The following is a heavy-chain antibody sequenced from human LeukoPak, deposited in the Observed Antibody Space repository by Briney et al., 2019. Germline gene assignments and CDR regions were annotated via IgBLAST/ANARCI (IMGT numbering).Heavy chain of an antibody. CDR1: GFTFSTYS. D-gene: IGHD6-19*01. CDR3: AKDVVPDSGWDLDY. V-gene: IGHV3-23*01. J-gene: IGHJ4*02. CDR2: IYNSGSKT. Sequence: GGSPRLSCAGSGFTFSTYSMTWVRQGPGKGLEWVSSIYNSGSKTFYADSVKGRFTISRDNSKNTVYLQMNSLRVEDTAVYYCAKDVVPDSGWDLDYWGQGTLVTVSS.